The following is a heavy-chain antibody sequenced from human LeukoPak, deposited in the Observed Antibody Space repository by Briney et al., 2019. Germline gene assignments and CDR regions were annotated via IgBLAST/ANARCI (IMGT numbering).Heavy chain of an antibody. CDR2: ISWNSGDI. CDR3: VKSGGYATAIRYFDL. J-gene: IGHJ2*01. V-gene: IGHV3-9*01. Sequence: GGSLRLSCAASGFSFGGYALHWVRQAPGKGLEWVASISWNSGDIVHADSVKVRFTISRDNAKNSLYLQMDSLRTEDTALYYCVKSGGYATAIRYFDLWGRGTLVTVSS. D-gene: IGHD2-21*02. CDR1: GFSFGGYA.